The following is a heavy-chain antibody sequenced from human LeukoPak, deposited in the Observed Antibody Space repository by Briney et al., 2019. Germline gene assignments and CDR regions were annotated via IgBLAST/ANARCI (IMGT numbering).Heavy chain of an antibody. J-gene: IGHJ5*02. CDR2: IYYSGST. CDR1: GGSISSGGYS. V-gene: IGHV4-31*03. CDR3: ARSYSNIFSWFDP. Sequence: SQTLSLTCTVSGGSISSGGYSWSWIRQHPGKGLEWIGYIYYSGSTYYNPSLKSRVTISVDTSKNQFSLKLSSVTAADTAVYYCARSYSNIFSWFDPWGQGTLVTVSS. D-gene: IGHD3-3*02.